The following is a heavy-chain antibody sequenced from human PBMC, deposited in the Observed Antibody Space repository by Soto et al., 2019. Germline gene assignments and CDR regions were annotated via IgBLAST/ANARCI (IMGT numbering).Heavy chain of an antibody. D-gene: IGHD3-9*01. CDR3: ARVLDWPVDRSAHETDV. Sequence: QVQLQESGAVLVRPSQTLSLTCTVSGASITSVDYYWSWIRRLPGKGLEWIGYIHYNGDSFYRTSFKRVGMSVDTSNNRFTLDLKSVTAADTATYYCARVLDWPVDRSAHETDVW. CDR1: GASITSVDYY. J-gene: IGHJ6*01. CDR2: IHYNGDS. V-gene: IGHV4-31*03.